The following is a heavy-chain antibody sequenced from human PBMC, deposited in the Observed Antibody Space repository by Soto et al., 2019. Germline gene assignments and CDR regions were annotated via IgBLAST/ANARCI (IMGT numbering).Heavy chain of an antibody. V-gene: IGHV3-23*01. Sequence: GGSLRLSCAASGFTFSNYAMTWVRQAPGKGLEWVSTIDYSGDYTYFADSVKGRFTISRDNSNHTLDLQMNSLRAEDTAVYYCAKSLLTNDYAYPPSPYYFDYWGHGTLVTVSS. CDR3: AKSLLTNDYAYPPSPYYFDY. CDR2: IDYSGDYT. J-gene: IGHJ4*01. CDR1: GFTFSNYA. D-gene: IGHD4-17*01.